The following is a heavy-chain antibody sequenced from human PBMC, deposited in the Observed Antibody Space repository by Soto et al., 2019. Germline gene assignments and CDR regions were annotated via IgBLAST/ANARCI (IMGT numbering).Heavy chain of an antibody. J-gene: IGHJ6*02. D-gene: IGHD4-17*01. CDR1: GGSISSGGYY. CDR3: ARALYGDYSYYYYYGMDV. V-gene: IGHV4-31*03. Sequence: SETLSLTCTVSGGSISSGGYYWSWIRQHPGKGLEWIGYIYYSGSTYYNPSLKSRVTISVDTSKNQFSLKLSSVTAADTAVYYCARALYGDYSYYYYYGMDVCGQGTTVTVSS. CDR2: IYYSGST.